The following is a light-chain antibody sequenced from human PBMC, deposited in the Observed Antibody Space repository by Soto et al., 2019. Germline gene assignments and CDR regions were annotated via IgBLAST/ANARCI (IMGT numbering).Light chain of an antibody. CDR3: QQSNSFPRT. CDR2: AAS. J-gene: IGKJ4*01. CDR1: QAVSTW. V-gene: IGKV1-12*01. Sequence: DIQMTQSPSFVSASVGDRVTITCRANQAVSTWLAWYQQKPGDAPKLLIYAASTLQSGVPSRFSGSGSGTDFTLTIRNLQPEDFATYYCQQSNSFPRTFGGGTKVDIK.